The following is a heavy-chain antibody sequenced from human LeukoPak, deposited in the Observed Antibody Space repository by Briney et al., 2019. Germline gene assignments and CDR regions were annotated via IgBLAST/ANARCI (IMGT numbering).Heavy chain of an antibody. D-gene: IGHD5-24*01. Sequence: PGGSLRLSCAASGLTFSSHWMHWVRQAPGKGLVWVSRITNDGSSTTYADSVKGRFTISRDNAKNMLYLQMNSLRAEDTAVYYCAKDRGGRWLQYYFDYWGQGTLVTVSS. CDR2: ITNDGSST. CDR3: AKDRGGRWLQYYFDY. J-gene: IGHJ4*02. CDR1: GLTFSSHW. V-gene: IGHV3-74*01.